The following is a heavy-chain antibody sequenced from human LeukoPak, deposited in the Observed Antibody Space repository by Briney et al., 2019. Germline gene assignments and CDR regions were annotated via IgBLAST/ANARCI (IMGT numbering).Heavy chain of an antibody. V-gene: IGHV3-23*01. CDR1: GFTFRDYA. D-gene: IGHD4-17*01. CDR3: ARDPNGDYVGAFDM. Sequence: GSLRLSCTASGFTFRDYAMMWVRQSPGKGPEWVAAIRGGGHGPFYADSVRGRFTISRDNSKYTLFLQMDSLRAEDTAVYYCARDPNGDYVGAFDMWGPGTMVTVSS. J-gene: IGHJ3*02. CDR2: IRGGGHGP.